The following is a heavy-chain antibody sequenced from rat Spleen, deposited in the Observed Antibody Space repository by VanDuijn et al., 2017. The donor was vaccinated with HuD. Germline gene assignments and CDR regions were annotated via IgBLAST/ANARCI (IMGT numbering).Heavy chain of an antibody. J-gene: IGHJ4*01. CDR2: ISYDGGNT. V-gene: IGHV5-29*01. Sequence: EVQLVESGGGLVQPGRSLKLSCAASGFTFSSFAMAWVRQAPTKGLEWVASISYDGGNTYYRDSVKGRFTISRDNAKSSLYLQMDSLRSEDTSTYYCAKDRGGGYRGVMDAWGQGASVTVSS. D-gene: IGHD1-11*01. CDR1: GFTFSSFA. CDR3: AKDRGGGYRGVMDA.